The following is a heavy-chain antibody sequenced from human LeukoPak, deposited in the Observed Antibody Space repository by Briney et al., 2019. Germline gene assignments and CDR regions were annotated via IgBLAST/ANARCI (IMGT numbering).Heavy chain of an antibody. J-gene: IGHJ1*01. CDR2: INGGNGNT. V-gene: IGHV1-3*03. CDR3: ARLYCTTTTCFLSD. D-gene: IGHD2-2*01. Sequence: ASVKVSCKASGYGFSNFAMHWVRQAPGQRLEWMGWINGGNGNTKYSQDFQGRVTFTRDISATTAYMELSSLISEDRAIYYCARLYCTTTTCFLSDWGQGTLVTVSS. CDR1: GYGFSNFA.